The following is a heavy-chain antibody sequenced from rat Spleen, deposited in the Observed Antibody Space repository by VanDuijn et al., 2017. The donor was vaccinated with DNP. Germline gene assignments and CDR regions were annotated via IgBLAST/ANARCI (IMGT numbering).Heavy chain of an antibody. CDR2: FNTGSGGT. V-gene: IGHV1-43*01. Sequence: QVQLQQSGAELAKPGLSVKISCKASGYTFNSYYIGWIKQTTGQGLEYIGYFNTGSGGTNYNEKFKGKATLTLDKSSSTAFMQLSSLTPDDSAVYYCARRRLPYWYFDFWGPGTMVTVSS. CDR3: ARRRLPYWYFDF. J-gene: IGHJ1*01. D-gene: IGHD1-4*01. CDR1: GYTFNSYY.